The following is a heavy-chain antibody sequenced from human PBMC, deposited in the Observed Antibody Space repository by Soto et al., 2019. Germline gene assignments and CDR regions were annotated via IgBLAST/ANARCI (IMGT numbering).Heavy chain of an antibody. D-gene: IGHD2-15*01. Sequence: QVQLVESGGGVVQPGRSLRLSCAASGFTFSSYGMHWVRQAPGKGLEWVAVISYDGSNKYYADSVKGRFTISRDNSKNPLYLQMNSLRAEDTAVYYCAKWTPYRHRSFSHYGMDVWGQGTTVTVSS. CDR2: ISYDGSNK. J-gene: IGHJ6*02. V-gene: IGHV3-30*18. CDR3: AKWTPYRHRSFSHYGMDV. CDR1: GFTFSSYG.